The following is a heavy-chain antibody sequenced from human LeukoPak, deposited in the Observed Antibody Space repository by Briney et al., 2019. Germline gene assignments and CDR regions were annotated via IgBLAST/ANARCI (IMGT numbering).Heavy chain of an antibody. Sequence: GGSLRLSCAASGFTVSSNYMSWVRQAPGKGLEWVSVIYSGGRTEYADSVKGRFTISRDNSKNTLYLQMNSLRAEDTAVYYCARESGSYYGVTLDYWGQGTLVTVSP. CDR1: GFTVSSNY. J-gene: IGHJ4*02. CDR2: IYSGGRT. CDR3: ARESGSYYGVTLDY. V-gene: IGHV3-66*01. D-gene: IGHD1-26*01.